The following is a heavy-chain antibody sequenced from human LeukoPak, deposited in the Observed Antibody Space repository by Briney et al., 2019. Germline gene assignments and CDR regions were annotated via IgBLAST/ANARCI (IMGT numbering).Heavy chain of an antibody. D-gene: IGHD1-26*01. CDR3: ARDRGGGGSYYSYYYYGMDV. CDR2: IYHSGST. V-gene: IGHV4-38-2*02. CDR1: GYSISSGYY. Sequence: SETLSLTCTVSGYSISSGYYWGWIRQPPGKGLEWIGSIYHSGSTYYNPSLKSRVTISVDTSKNQFSLKLSSVTAADTAVYYCARDRGGGGSYYSYYYYGMDVWGQGTTVTVSS. J-gene: IGHJ6*02.